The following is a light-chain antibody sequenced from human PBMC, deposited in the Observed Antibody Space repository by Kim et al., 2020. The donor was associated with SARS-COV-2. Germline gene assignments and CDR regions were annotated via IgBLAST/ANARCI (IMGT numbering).Light chain of an antibody. Sequence: ALGQTARITCGGNNIGSKNVHWYQQKPGQAPVLVIYRDSNRPSGIPERFSGSNSGNTATLTISRAQAGDEADYYCQVWDSSTPYVVFGGGTQLTVL. CDR2: RDS. V-gene: IGLV3-9*01. CDR3: QVWDSSTPYVV. CDR1: NIGSKN. J-gene: IGLJ2*01.